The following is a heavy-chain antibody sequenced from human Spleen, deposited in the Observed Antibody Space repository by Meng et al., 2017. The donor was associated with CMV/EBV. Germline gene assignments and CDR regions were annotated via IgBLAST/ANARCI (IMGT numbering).Heavy chain of an antibody. CDR1: GYTLTDYY. Sequence: ASVKVSCEASGYTLTDYYMQWVRQAPGQGLEWMGWINPNSGGTNSAQKFKGRVTMTSDTSISTIYMELRRLRFDDTGVYYCARVGGVIVTYDYWGQGTLVTVSS. CDR2: INPNSGGT. CDR3: ARVGGVIVTYDY. D-gene: IGHD3-16*02. V-gene: IGHV1-2*02. J-gene: IGHJ4*02.